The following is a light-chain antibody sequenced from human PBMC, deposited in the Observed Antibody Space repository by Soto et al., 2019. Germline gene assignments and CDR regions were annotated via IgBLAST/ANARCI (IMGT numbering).Light chain of an antibody. CDR1: NIGSRS. V-gene: IGLV3-21*02. CDR3: QVWDTTRDRSVG. J-gene: IGLJ2*01. CDR2: DDS. Sequence: SYELTQPPSVSVAPGQTAKITCGGDNIGSRSVHWYQQKPGQAPVLVVYDDSDRPSGIPERFSGSNSGNTATLTISRVEAGDEADYYCQVWDTTRDRSVGFGGGTKGTV.